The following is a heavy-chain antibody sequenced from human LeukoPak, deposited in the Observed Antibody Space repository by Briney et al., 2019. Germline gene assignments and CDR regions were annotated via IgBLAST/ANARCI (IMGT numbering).Heavy chain of an antibody. CDR2: IYSGGST. J-gene: IGHJ5*02. CDR3: ARAMELFQHWFDP. Sequence: PGGSLRLSCAASGFTFSSYAMSWVRQAPGKGLEWVSVIYSGGSTYYADSVKGRFTISRDNSKNTLYLQMNSLRAEDTAVYYCARAMELFQHWFDPWGQGTLVTVSS. D-gene: IGHD3-10*01. V-gene: IGHV3-66*01. CDR1: GFTFSSYA.